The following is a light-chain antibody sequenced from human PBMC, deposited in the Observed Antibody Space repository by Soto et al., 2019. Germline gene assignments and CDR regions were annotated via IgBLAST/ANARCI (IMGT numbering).Light chain of an antibody. Sequence: DIQMTQSPSSLSASVGDRVTITCRASQSISSYLNWYQQKPRRAPKLLIYATSNLHSGVPSRFSGSGSGTDFTLTISSLQPEDFATYYCQQSYSTPGTFGQGTKVDIK. V-gene: IGKV1-39*01. CDR2: ATS. CDR1: QSISSY. CDR3: QQSYSTPGT. J-gene: IGKJ1*01.